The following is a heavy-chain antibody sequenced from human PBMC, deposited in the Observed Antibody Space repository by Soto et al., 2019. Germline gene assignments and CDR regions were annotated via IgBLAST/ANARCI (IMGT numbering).Heavy chain of an antibody. Sequence: QVQLVQSGAEVKKPGASVKVYCKASGYTFTSYGISWVRQAPGQVLEGTGWVSSYNGNRNSAQKLQGRVTMTTDTARSLAYMELRSLRCDDTAVYYCATARTNGVSYWYYDRWGRGTLGTVSS. J-gene: IGHJ2*01. CDR3: ATARTNGVSYWYYDR. V-gene: IGHV1-18*01. CDR1: GYTFTSYG. D-gene: IGHD2-8*01. CDR2: VSSYNGNR.